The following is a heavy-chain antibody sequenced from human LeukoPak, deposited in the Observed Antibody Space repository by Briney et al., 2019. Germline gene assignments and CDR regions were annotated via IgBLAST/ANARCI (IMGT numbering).Heavy chain of an antibody. D-gene: IGHD6-6*01. CDR3: ARGGEWSSSPLDH. J-gene: IGHJ4*02. Sequence: SETLSLTCTVSGGSIRSFYWSWVRQPAGKGLEWIGRIYTSGTTSYNPSFKSRVTMPVDTSKNQFSLNVSSLTAADTVVYYCARGGEWSSSPLDHWGQGALVTVSS. V-gene: IGHV4-4*07. CDR1: GGSIRSFY. CDR2: IYTSGTT.